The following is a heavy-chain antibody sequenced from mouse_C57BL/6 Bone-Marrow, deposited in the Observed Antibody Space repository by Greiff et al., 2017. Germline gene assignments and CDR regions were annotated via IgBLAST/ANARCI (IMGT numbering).Heavy chain of an antibody. CDR3: TRDQSNYRYAMNY. V-gene: IGHV5-9-1*02. J-gene: IGHJ4*01. CDR2: ISSGGDYI. CDR1: GFTFSSDA. D-gene: IGHD2-5*01. Sequence: EVKLQESGEGLVKPGGSLNLSCAASGFTFSSDALSWVRQTPETRLEWVAYISSGGDYIYYAGTVRGRFTISRDNARNTLYLQMSSLKSEDTAMYYCTRDQSNYRYAMNYRDQGASVTVPS.